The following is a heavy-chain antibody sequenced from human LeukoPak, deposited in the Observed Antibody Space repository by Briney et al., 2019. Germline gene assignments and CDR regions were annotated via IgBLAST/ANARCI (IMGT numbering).Heavy chain of an antibody. J-gene: IGHJ4*02. D-gene: IGHD6-13*01. CDR3: ARTHYSSTWYYFDY. Sequence: GGSLRLSCAASGFTFSSYAMHWVRQAPGKGLEWVAVISYDGSNKHYADSVKGRFTISRDNSKNTLYLQMNSLRAEDTAVYYCARTHYSSTWYYFDYWGQGTPVSVSS. V-gene: IGHV3-30-3*01. CDR1: GFTFSSYA. CDR2: ISYDGSNK.